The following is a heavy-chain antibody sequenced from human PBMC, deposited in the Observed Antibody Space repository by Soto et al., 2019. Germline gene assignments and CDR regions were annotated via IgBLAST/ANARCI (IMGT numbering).Heavy chain of an antibody. D-gene: IGHD3-3*01. CDR2: IVVGSGNT. J-gene: IGHJ6*02. Sequence: SVTVSCQDSLFTVASSAVQWVRQARGQRLEWIGWIVVGSGNTNYAQKFQERVTITRDMSTSTAYMELSSLRSEDTAVYYCAAVGFFGVVIIGPLDVWGQGNTVTVSS. CDR3: AAVGFFGVVIIGPLDV. CDR1: LFTVASSA. V-gene: IGHV1-58*01.